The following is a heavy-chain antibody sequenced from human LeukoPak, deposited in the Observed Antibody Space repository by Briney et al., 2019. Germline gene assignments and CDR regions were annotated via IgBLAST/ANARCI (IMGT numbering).Heavy chain of an antibody. J-gene: IGHJ6*02. CDR3: ARDGVATKYYYGMDV. Sequence: PGGSLRLSCAASGFTFSSYAMHWVRQAPGKGLEWGAAISYDGSNKYYADSVKGRLTISRENSKDTLYLQMNSLRAEDTAVYYCARDGVATKYYYGMDVWGQGTTVTVSS. V-gene: IGHV3-30-3*01. D-gene: IGHD5-12*01. CDR1: GFTFSSYA. CDR2: ISYDGSNK.